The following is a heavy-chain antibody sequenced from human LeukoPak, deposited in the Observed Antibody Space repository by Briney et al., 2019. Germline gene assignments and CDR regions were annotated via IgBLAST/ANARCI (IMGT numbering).Heavy chain of an antibody. J-gene: IGHJ4*02. CDR2: VYYSGST. CDR3: ARIHRYCSGGACYVLDN. V-gene: IGHV4-59*01. CDR1: GGSISSYY. D-gene: IGHD2-15*01. Sequence: SETLSLTCTVSGGSISSYYWSWIRQPPGKGLEWIGYVYYSGSTNYNPSFKSRITISVDTSRNQFSLQLSSVTAADTAVYYCARIHRYCSGGACYVLDNWGQGTLVAVSS.